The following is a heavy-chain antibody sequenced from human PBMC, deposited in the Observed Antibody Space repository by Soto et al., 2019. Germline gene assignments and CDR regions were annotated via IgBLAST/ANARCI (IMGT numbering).Heavy chain of an antibody. D-gene: IGHD3-10*01. Sequence: SGTLSLTCTVSGGSISSYYWSWIRQPPGKGLEWIGYIYYSGSTNYNPSLKSRVTRSVDTSKNQFSLKLSSVTAEDTAVYYCARHVYGSGTGIDYWGQGTLVTVSS. CDR3: ARHVYGSGTGIDY. J-gene: IGHJ4*02. CDR1: GGSISSYY. V-gene: IGHV4-59*08. CDR2: IYYSGST.